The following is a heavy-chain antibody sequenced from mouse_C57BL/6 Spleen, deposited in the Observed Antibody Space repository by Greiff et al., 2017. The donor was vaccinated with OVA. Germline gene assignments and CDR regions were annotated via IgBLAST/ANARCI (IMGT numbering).Heavy chain of an antibody. CDR2: INPSSGYN. V-gene: IGHV1-4*01. CDR1: GYTFTSYT. Sequence: VQLQQSGAELARPGASVKMSCKASGYTFTSYTMHWVKQGPGQGLEWIGYINPSSGYNKYHQKLKDKATLTADNSSSTAYLQLSSLTSEDSAVYYCARSYDYDAYYAMDYWGQGTSVTVSS. D-gene: IGHD2-4*01. J-gene: IGHJ4*01. CDR3: ARSYDYDAYYAMDY.